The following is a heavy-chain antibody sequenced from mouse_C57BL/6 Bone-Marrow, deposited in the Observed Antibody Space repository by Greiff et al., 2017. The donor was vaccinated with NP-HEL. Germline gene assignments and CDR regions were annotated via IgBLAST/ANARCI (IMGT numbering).Heavy chain of an antibody. Sequence: EVKLMESGGDLVKPGGSLKLSCAASGFTFSSYGMSWVRQTPDKRLEWVATIRSGGSYTYYPDSVKGLFTISRDNAKNTLYLQMSSLKSEDTAMYYCARQFGSSYYFDYWGQGTTLTVSS. D-gene: IGHD1-1*01. CDR1: GFTFSSYG. J-gene: IGHJ2*01. V-gene: IGHV5-6*01. CDR3: ARQFGSSYYFDY. CDR2: IRSGGSYT.